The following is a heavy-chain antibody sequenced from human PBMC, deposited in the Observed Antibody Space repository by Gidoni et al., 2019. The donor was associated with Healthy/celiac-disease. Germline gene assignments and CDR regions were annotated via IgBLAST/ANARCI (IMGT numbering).Heavy chain of an antibody. Sequence: QVQLQESGPGLVKPSETLSLTCTVSGGSISSSYWSCIRQPPGKGLAWIWYIYYNGSTNYNPSLQSRVTRSVDTAKNQFSLKLSSVTAADTAVYYCAVTTGIAAAGTPPPWFDPWGQGTLVTVSS. J-gene: IGHJ5*02. CDR1: GGSISSSY. D-gene: IGHD6-13*01. CDR3: AVTTGIAAAGTPPPWFDP. CDR2: IYYNGST. V-gene: IGHV4-59*01.